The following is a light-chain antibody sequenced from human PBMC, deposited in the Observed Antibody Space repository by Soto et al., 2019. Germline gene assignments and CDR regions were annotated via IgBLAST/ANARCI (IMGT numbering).Light chain of an antibody. CDR3: TSYTTSGTYV. Sequence: QSVLTQPASVSGSPGQSIAVSCSGTSSDIGAYIHVSWYQQHPGKAPKLMIYDVSNRPSGVSDRFSGSKSGNTASLTISGLQAEDGADYYCTSYTTSGTYVFGAGTKLTVL. J-gene: IGLJ1*01. CDR1: SSDIGAYIH. V-gene: IGLV2-14*03. CDR2: DVS.